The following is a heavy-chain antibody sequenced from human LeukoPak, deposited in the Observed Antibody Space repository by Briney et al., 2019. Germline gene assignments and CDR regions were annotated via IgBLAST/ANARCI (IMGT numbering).Heavy chain of an antibody. CDR1: GYTFTSYY. V-gene: IGHV1-46*01. CDR2: INPSGAST. J-gene: IGHJ4*02. CDR3: ARGLCSSGNCYNDFDY. Sequence: ASVKVSCKASGYTFTSYYMNWVRQAPGQGLEWMGIINPSGASTSYAQKLQGRVTMTRDTSSSTVYMELSSLRSEDTAVYYCARGLCSSGNCYNDFDYWGQGILVTVSS. D-gene: IGHD2-2*02.